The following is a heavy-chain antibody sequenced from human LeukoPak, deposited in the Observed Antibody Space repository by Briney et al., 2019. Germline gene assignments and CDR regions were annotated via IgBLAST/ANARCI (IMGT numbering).Heavy chain of an antibody. Sequence: GRSLRLSCAASGFTFSSYAMHWVRQAPGKGLERVAVISYDGSNKYYADSVKGRFTIPRDNSKNTLYLQMNSLRAEDTAVYYCARFGGARPYYFDYWGQGTLVTVSS. V-gene: IGHV3-30*04. D-gene: IGHD1-26*01. J-gene: IGHJ4*02. CDR3: ARFGGARPYYFDY. CDR2: ISYDGSNK. CDR1: GFTFSSYA.